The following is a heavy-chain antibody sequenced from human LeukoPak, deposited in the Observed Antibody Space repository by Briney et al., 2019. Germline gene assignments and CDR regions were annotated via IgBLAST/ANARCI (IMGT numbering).Heavy chain of an antibody. CDR3: ARDWRY. Sequence: GASVKVSCKASGYTFTSYYMHWVRQAPGQGREWVAIVNPNPSGGSTSYAQKFQGIVTMTRDTSTSTVYMELSSLRSEDTAVYYCARDWRYWGQGTLVTVPS. J-gene: IGHJ4*02. CDR1: GYTFTSYY. CDR2: VNPNPSGGST. V-gene: IGHV1-46*01.